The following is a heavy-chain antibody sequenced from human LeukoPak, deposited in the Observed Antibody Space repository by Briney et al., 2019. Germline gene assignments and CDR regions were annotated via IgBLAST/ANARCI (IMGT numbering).Heavy chain of an antibody. CDR1: GDSVSSNSAA. CDR2: TYYRSKWYN. V-gene: IGHV6-1*01. CDR3: AREGSGYSSGWYSVVGWFDP. D-gene: IGHD6-19*01. Sequence: SQTLSLTCAISGDSVSSNSAAWNWIRQSPSRGLEWLGRTYYRSKWYNDYAVSVKSRITINPDTSKNQFSLQLNSVTPEDTAVYYCAREGSGYSSGWYSVVGWFDPWGQGTLVTVSS. J-gene: IGHJ5*02.